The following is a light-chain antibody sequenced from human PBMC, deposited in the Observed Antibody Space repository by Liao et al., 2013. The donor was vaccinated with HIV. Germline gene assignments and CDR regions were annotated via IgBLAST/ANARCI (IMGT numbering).Light chain of an antibody. Sequence: SYELTQPPSVSVSPGHTANITCSGDNLGDRFSSWYYQKPGQSPVLVIYEDTKRPSGIPERFSGSNSGNTATLTISRVEAGDEADYYCQVWDSSSDHPVFGGGTKLTVL. CDR2: EDT. V-gene: IGLV3-1*01. CDR1: NLGDRF. J-gene: IGLJ2*01. CDR3: QVWDSSSDHPV.